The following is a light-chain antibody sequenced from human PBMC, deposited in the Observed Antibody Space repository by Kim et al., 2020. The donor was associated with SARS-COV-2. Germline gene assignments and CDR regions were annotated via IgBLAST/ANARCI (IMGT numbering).Light chain of an antibody. V-gene: IGKV3-20*01. CDR2: GAS. CDR3: QQYDSSPWT. Sequence: LSPGERATLSCRASQSVSTNLAWYHQKPGQAPRLLIYGASSRATGIPDRFSGSGSGTDFTLTISRLEPEDFAVYYCQQYDSSPWTFGQGTKVDIK. J-gene: IGKJ1*01. CDR1: QSVSTN.